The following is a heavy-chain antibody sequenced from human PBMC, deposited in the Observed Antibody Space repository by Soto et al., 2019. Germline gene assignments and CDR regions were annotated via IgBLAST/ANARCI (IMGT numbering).Heavy chain of an antibody. CDR2: ISSGSTTI. J-gene: IGHJ3*02. Sequence: EVQLVESGGGLVQPGGSLRLSCAASGFTFSSYSMNWVRQAPGKGLEWVSYISSGSTTIYYADSVKGRFTISRDNAKNSLYLQMNSLRAEDTAVYYCAREGYCSGGSCHLGPFDIWGQGTMVTVSS. CDR3: AREGYCSGGSCHLGPFDI. CDR1: GFTFSSYS. V-gene: IGHV3-48*01. D-gene: IGHD2-15*01.